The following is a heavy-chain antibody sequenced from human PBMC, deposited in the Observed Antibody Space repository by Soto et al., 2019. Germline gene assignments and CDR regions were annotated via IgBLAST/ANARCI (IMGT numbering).Heavy chain of an antibody. CDR2: LYFYGSA. CDR1: GFTVSDNR. CDR3: ARVGTSESFFYL. D-gene: IGHD7-27*01. Sequence: EVQLVETGGGLIQPGGSLRLSCVVSGFTVSDNRMTWVRQAPGQGLEWVSDLYFYGSANYAASVRGRFTISKDDSRNTLYLQMNDLRAEDTAVYFCARVGTSESFFYLWGQGTPATGSP. J-gene: IGHJ4*02. V-gene: IGHV3-53*02.